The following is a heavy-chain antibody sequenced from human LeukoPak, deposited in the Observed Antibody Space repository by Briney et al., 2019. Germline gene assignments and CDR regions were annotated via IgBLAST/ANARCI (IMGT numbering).Heavy chain of an antibody. CDR2: IYYSGST. Sequence: SETLSLTCTVSGGSISSYYWTWIRQPPGKGLEWIGYIYYSGSTNYNPSLKSRVTISVDTSKNQFSLKLSSVTAAATAVYYCARAATQEIYGDYPTPSYYHYGMDVWGKGTTVTVSS. CDR1: GGSISSYY. D-gene: IGHD4-17*01. V-gene: IGHV4-59*01. CDR3: ARAATQEIYGDYPTPSYYHYGMDV. J-gene: IGHJ6*04.